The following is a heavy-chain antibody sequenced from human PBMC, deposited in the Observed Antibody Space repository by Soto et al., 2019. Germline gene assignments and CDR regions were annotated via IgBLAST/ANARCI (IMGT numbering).Heavy chain of an antibody. V-gene: IGHV3-48*03. J-gene: IGHJ4*02. CDR2: INMDGGST. CDR3: VRDHSGLKDFDY. CDR1: GFALSSFD. D-gene: IGHD1-1*01. Sequence: GGSLRLSCAASGFALSSFDMDWVRQAPGKGLEWVSYINMDGGSTHYAESVKGRFTISRDNGRNSLSLQMDSLRVEDTAVYYCVRDHSGLKDFDYWGQGPLVTVSS.